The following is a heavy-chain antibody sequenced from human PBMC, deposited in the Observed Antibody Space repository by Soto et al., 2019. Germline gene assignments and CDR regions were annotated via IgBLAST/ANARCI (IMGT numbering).Heavy chain of an antibody. CDR3: GRACHDYGDYNFVIDP. CDR1: GGSISSYY. J-gene: IGHJ5*02. D-gene: IGHD4-17*01. CDR2: IYYSGST. Sequence: SETLSLTCTVSGGSISSYYRSWIQQPPAKGLEWIGYIYYSGSTNYNPSLKSRVTISVDTSKNQFSLKLSSVTAADTAVYYCGRACHDYGDYNFVIDPWGQGTLVTVSS. V-gene: IGHV4-59*01.